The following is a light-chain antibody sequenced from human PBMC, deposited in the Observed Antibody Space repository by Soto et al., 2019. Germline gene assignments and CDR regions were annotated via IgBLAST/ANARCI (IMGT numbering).Light chain of an antibody. J-gene: IGKJ4*01. V-gene: IGKV3-20*01. CDR1: QSITSKF. CDR2: AAS. CDR3: QQYGGSPTLA. Sequence: EIVLTQSPGTLSLSPGQRATLSCRASQSITSKFVAWYQQRPGQPPRLLIYAASTRATGIPDRFNGSGSETDFTLTISRLEPVDFGVYYCQQYGGSPTLAFGGGTKVEI.